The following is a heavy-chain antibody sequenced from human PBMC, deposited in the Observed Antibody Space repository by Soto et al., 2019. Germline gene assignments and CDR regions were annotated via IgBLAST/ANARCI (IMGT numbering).Heavy chain of an antibody. J-gene: IGHJ4*02. D-gene: IGHD3-3*01. CDR3: ASGFWSGYSWHNYFDY. CDR1: GGTFSSYA. V-gene: IGHV1-69*13. Sequence: SVKVSCKASGGTFSSYAISWVRQAPGQGLEWMGGIIPIFGTTNYAQKFQGRVTITADESTSTAYMELSSLRSEDTAVYYCASGFWSGYSWHNYFDYWGQGTLVTVS. CDR2: IIPIFGTT.